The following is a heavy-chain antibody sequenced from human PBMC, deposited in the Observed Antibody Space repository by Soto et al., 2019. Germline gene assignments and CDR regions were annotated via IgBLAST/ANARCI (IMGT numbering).Heavy chain of an antibody. CDR3: VKGSRGSRPYYFDY. D-gene: IGHD2-15*01. V-gene: IGHV3-23*01. Sequence: EVQLLESGGAWVQPGGSLRLSCAAAGFTFKNYAMSWVRQAPGKGLEWVSAISPSGGITYHADSVKGRFTISRDNPKSTLYCQMNSLRAEDTALYFCVKGSRGSRPYYFDYWGQGTLVTVSS. CDR2: ISPSGGIT. J-gene: IGHJ4*02. CDR1: GFTFKNYA.